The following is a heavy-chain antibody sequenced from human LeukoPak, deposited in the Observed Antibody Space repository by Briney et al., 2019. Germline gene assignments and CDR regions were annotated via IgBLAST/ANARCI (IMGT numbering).Heavy chain of an antibody. CDR3: AHAVSYYDFWSGYYWGLDY. Sequence: KVSGPTLVKPTQTLTLTCTFSGFSLSTSGVGVGWIRQPSGKAVEWLAPIYWNDDKRYSPSLKSRLTITKDTSKNQVVLTMTNMDPVDTATYYCAHAVSYYDFWSGYYWGLDYWGQGTLVTVSS. CDR2: IYWNDDK. J-gene: IGHJ4*02. V-gene: IGHV2-5*01. D-gene: IGHD3-3*01. CDR1: GFSLSTSGVG.